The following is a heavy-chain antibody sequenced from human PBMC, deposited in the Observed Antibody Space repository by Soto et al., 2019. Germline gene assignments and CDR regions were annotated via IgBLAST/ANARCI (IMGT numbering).Heavy chain of an antibody. CDR3: ARVFDDFWSRYYGRYFDY. J-gene: IGHJ4*02. D-gene: IGHD3-3*01. V-gene: IGHV1-18*01. Sequence: GASVKVSCKASGYTFTSSGISWVRQAPGQGLEWMGWISAYNGNTNYAQKLQGRVTMTTDTSTSTAYMELRSLISDDTAVYYCARVFDDFWSRYYGRYFDYWVQGTLVTVSS. CDR1: GYTFTSSG. CDR2: ISAYNGNT.